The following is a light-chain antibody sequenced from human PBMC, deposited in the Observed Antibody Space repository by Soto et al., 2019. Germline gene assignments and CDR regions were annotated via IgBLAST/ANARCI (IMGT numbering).Light chain of an antibody. CDR3: HSYDVSLSGPV. Sequence: SVLTQPPSVSGAPGQRGTISCTGSSSNIGAGYDVHWYQQLPGTAPKVLIYDNNNRPSGVPDRFSGSKSGTSASLAITGLQAEDEADYYCHSYDVSLSGPVFGGGTKLTVL. CDR1: SSNIGAGYD. CDR2: DNN. V-gene: IGLV1-40*01. J-gene: IGLJ2*01.